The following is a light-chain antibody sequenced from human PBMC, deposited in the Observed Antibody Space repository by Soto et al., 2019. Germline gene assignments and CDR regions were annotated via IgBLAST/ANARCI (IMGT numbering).Light chain of an antibody. CDR3: QQYERSPTT. CDR1: QSVSSTY. J-gene: IGKJ4*01. CDR2: GAS. V-gene: IGKV3-20*01. Sequence: EIVLTQSPGTLSLSPGERATLSCRASQSVSSTYLAWYQQKPGQAPSLLIYGASRRATGIPDRFSGSGSGIDFTLTISRLEPEDFAVYYCQQYERSPTTFGGGNKVEIK.